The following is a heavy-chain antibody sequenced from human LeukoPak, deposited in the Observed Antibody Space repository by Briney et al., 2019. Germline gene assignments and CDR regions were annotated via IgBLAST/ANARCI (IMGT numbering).Heavy chain of an antibody. CDR2: IYANGDT. D-gene: IGHD3-10*01. CDR1: GGSINNFY. Sequence: SETLSLTCSVSGGSINNFYWTWIRQPAGQGLEWIGRIYANGDTNYNPSLKSRVTLSVDRSKNQFSLKLNSVTAADTALYCCAKESRVRGVSIRESHYHYYYGMDVWGRGTTVTVSS. CDR3: AKESRVRGVSIRESHYHYYYGMDV. J-gene: IGHJ6*02. V-gene: IGHV4-4*07.